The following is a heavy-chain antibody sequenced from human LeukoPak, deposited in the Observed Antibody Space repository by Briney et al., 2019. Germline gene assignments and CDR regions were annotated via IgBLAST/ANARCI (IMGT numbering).Heavy chain of an antibody. CDR2: IIPIFGTA. Sequence: GSSVKVSCKASGGTFSSYAISWVRQAPGQGLEWMGGIIPIFGTANYAQKFQGRVTITADKSTSTAYMELSSLRSEDTAVYYCARDKSYCSGGSCYSNWFDPWGQGTLVTVSS. J-gene: IGHJ5*02. CDR1: GGTFSSYA. V-gene: IGHV1-69*06. CDR3: ARDKSYCSGGSCYSNWFDP. D-gene: IGHD2-15*01.